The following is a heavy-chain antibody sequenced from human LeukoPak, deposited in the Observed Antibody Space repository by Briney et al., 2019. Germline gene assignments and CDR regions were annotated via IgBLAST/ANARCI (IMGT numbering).Heavy chain of an antibody. V-gene: IGHV1-24*01. CDR3: ARALVYSSSWSLFGPP. CDR1: GYTLTELS. D-gene: IGHD6-13*01. Sequence: ASVKVSCKVSGYTLTELSMHWVRQAPGEGLEWVGGFDPEDGETISARKFQGRVIMTEDTSTDTAYMDLSSLRSEDTAVYYCARALVYSSSWSLFGPPWGQGALVTVSS. J-gene: IGHJ5*02. CDR2: FDPEDGET.